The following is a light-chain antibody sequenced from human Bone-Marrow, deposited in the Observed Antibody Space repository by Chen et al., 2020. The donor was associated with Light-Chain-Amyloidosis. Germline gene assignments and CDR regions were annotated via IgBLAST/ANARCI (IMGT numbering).Light chain of an antibody. J-gene: IGLJ3*02. CDR3: QSYQGSSQGV. CDR2: EDD. CDR1: SGSIATNY. V-gene: IGLV6-57*01. Sequence: NFMLTQPHSVSESPGKTVIILCTRSSGSIATNYVQWYQQRPGSSPTTVLYEDDQRPSGVPDQFSGSIDRSSNSASLTISGLKTEDEADYYCQSYQGSSQGVFGGGTKLTVL.